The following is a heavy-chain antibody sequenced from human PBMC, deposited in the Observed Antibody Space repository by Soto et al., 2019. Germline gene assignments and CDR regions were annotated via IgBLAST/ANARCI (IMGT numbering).Heavy chain of an antibody. D-gene: IGHD3-22*01. CDR3: ARENYYDSSGYFDY. CDR2: ISSSSSYI. V-gene: IGHV3-21*01. Sequence: LSLSCASSGFTFSSYSMNWVRQAPGKGLEWVSSISSSSSYIYYADSVKGRFTISRDNAKDSLYLQMNSLRAEDTAVYYCARENYYDSSGYFDYWGQGTTVTVSS. J-gene: IGHJ4*03. CDR1: GFTFSSYS.